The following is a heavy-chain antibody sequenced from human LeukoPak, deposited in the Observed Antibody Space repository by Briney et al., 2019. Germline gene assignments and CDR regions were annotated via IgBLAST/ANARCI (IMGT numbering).Heavy chain of an antibody. CDR1: GGYISSYY. CDR3: ARRGGTYWYFDL. CDR2: TYYSGST. D-gene: IGHD1-1*01. V-gene: IGHV4-59*01. Sequence: SETLSLTCTVSGGYISSYYWSWIRQPPGKGLEWIGNTYYSGSTNYNPSLKSRVTISVDTSKNQFSLKVTSVTVADTAVYYCARRGGTYWYFDLWGRGTLVTVSS. J-gene: IGHJ2*01.